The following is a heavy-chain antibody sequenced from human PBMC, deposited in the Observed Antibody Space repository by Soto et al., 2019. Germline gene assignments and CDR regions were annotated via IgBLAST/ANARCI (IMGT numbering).Heavy chain of an antibody. D-gene: IGHD3-10*01. CDR3: ARSTSSGSYYSDLYYYYGMDV. CDR1: SGSFSGYY. J-gene: IGHJ6*02. CDR2: IYQSVSV. Sequence: SETLSLTCAVYSGSFSGYYWSWIRQPPGKGLEWIGEIYQSVSVIYNPSLESRVTISVDTSKNQFSLKLSSVTAADTAVYYCARSTSSGSYYSDLYYYYGMDVWGQGTTVTVSS. V-gene: IGHV4-34*09.